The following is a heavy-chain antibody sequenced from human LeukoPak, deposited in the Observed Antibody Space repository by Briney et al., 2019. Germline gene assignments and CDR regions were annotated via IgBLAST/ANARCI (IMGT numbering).Heavy chain of an antibody. V-gene: IGHV3-30*02. J-gene: IGHJ4*02. CDR1: GFTFSSYG. Sequence: GGSLRLSCAASGFTFSSYGMHWVRQAPGKGLEWVAFIRYDGSNKYYADSVKGRFTISRDNSKNTLYLQMNSLRAEDTAVYYCAKDQRGYNYYFDYWGQGTLVTVSS. CDR3: AKDQRGYNYYFDY. CDR2: IRYDGSNK. D-gene: IGHD5-24*01.